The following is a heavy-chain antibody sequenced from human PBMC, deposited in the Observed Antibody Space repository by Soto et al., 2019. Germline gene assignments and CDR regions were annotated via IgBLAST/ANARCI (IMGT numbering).Heavy chain of an antibody. V-gene: IGHV1-8*01. CDR1: GYTFTSYD. D-gene: IGHD2-2*01. CDR3: ARGDCSSTSCHPYYYGMDV. J-gene: IGHJ6*02. CDR2: MNPNSGNT. Sequence: GASVKVSCKASGYTFTSYDINWVRQATGQGLEWMGWMNPNSGNTGYAQKFQGRVTMTRNTSISTAYMELSSLRSEDTAVYYCARGDCSSTSCHPYYYGMDVWGQGTTVTVSS.